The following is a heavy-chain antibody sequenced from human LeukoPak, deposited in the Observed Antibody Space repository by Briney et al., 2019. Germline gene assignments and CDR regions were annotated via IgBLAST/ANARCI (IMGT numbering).Heavy chain of an antibody. V-gene: IGHV4-61*02. CDR2: IYTSGST. CDR1: GGSISSGSYY. D-gene: IGHD3-3*01. J-gene: IGHJ6*03. CDR3: ARARVVGPTPYYYYVDV. Sequence: PSQTLSLTCTVSGGSISSGSYYWSWIRQPAGKGLEWIGRIYTSGSTNYNPSLKSRVTISVDTSKNQFSLKLSSVTAADTAVYYCARARVVGPTPYYYYVDVWGKGTTVTVSS.